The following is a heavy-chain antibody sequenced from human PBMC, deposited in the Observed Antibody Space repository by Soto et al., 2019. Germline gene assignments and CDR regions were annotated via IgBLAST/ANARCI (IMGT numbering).Heavy chain of an antibody. J-gene: IGHJ4*02. CDR2: ITGGGGRT. CDR1: GFTFTNYA. Sequence: EVHLLEFGGGLVQPGGSLRLSCAASGFTFTNYAMNWVRQAPGKGLEWVSGITGGGGRTFYADSVKGRFTISRDNSKNTVYLQMNNVRADDTAVCYCAKEYSSVSRGSFDYWGQGALVTVSS. CDR3: AKEYSSVSRGSFDY. D-gene: IGHD5-18*01. V-gene: IGHV3-23*01.